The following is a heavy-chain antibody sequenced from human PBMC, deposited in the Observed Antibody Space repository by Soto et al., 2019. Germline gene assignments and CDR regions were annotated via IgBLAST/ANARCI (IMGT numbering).Heavy chain of an antibody. CDR2: ISGSGGST. Sequence: HPGGSLRLSCAASGFTFSSYAMSWVRQAPGKGLEWVSAISGSGGSTYYADSVKGRFTISRDNSKNTLYLQMNSLRAEDTAVYYCAKDSVAGTAANYWGQGTLVTVSS. CDR1: GFTFSSYA. J-gene: IGHJ4*02. V-gene: IGHV3-23*01. D-gene: IGHD6-19*01. CDR3: AKDSVAGTAANY.